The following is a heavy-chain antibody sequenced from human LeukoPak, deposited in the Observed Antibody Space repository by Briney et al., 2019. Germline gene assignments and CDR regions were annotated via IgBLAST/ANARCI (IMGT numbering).Heavy chain of an antibody. J-gene: IGHJ3*02. V-gene: IGHV3-53*01. D-gene: IGHD3-22*01. Sequence: PGGSLRLSCAASGFTVSSKYMSWVRQAPGKGLEWVSVIYSGGSTDYADSVKGRFTISRDNSENTLHLQMNSLRAEDTAVYYCARLESGHYYDSSGYYFDAFDIWGQGTMVTVSS. CDR2: IYSGGST. CDR3: ARLESGHYYDSSGYYFDAFDI. CDR1: GFTVSSKY.